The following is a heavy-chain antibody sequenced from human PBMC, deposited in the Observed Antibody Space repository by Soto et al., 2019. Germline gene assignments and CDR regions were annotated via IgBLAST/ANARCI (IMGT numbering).Heavy chain of an antibody. CDR3: TTCNAVVIVTATRFDY. Sequence: AVGSLRLSCAASGFTFSGAWMSWVRQAPGKGLEWVGRIKSKTEGGTTDYAAPVKGRFTISRDDSKNTLYLQMNSLKTEDTAVYYCTTCNAVVIVTATRFDYWGQGTLVTVSS. V-gene: IGHV3-15*01. D-gene: IGHD2-15*01. CDR2: IKSKTEGGTT. J-gene: IGHJ4*02. CDR1: GFTFSGAW.